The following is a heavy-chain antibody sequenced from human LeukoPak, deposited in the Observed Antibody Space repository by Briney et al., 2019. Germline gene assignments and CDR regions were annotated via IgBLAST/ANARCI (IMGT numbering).Heavy chain of an antibody. CDR2: INHSGST. J-gene: IGHJ6*02. CDR3: ARVNTVTDPTYYYYYGMDV. CDR1: GGSFSGYY. V-gene: IGHV4-34*01. D-gene: IGHD4-11*01. Sequence: SETLSLTCAVYGGSFSGYYWSWIRQPPGKGLEWIGEINHSGSTNYNPSLKSRVTISVDTSKNQFSLKLSSVTAADTAVYYCARVNTVTDPTYYYYYGMDVWGQGTTVTVSS.